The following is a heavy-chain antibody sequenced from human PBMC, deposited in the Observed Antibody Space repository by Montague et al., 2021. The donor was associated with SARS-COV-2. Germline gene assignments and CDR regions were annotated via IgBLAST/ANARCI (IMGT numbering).Heavy chain of an antibody. J-gene: IGHJ6*02. CDR3: ARGGYYDSSGYSLLYYYYGMDV. CDR2: IYYSGST. CDR1: GASISSGRYY. Sequence: TLSLTCTVSGASISSGRYYWSWIRQHPGKGLEWIGYIYYSGSTYYNPSLKSRVTISVDTSKDQFSLKLSSVTAADTAVYYCARGGYYDSSGYSLLYYYYGMDVWGQGTTVTVSS. D-gene: IGHD3-22*01. V-gene: IGHV4-31*03.